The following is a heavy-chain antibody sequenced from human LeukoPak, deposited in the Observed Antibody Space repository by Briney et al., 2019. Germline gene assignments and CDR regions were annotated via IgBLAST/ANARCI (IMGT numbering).Heavy chain of an antibody. Sequence: GGSLRLSCAASGFTFSSYAMSWVRQAPGKGLEWVSAISGSGGSTYYADSVKGRFTISRDNSDNTLYLQMNSLRPEDTAVYCAKELQPWFPFDDCGQGILVTVSS. CDR3: AKELQPWFPFDD. J-gene: IGHJ4*02. V-gene: IGHV3-23*01. CDR2: ISGSGGST. D-gene: IGHD3-10*01. CDR1: GFTFSSYA.